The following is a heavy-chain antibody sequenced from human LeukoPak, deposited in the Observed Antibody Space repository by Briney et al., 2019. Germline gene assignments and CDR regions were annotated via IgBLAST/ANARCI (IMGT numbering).Heavy chain of an antibody. CDR1: GFTFSRYW. CDR2: IKQDGREK. V-gene: IGHV3-7*04. J-gene: IGHJ4*02. Sequence: GGSLRLSCAASGFTFSRYWMSWVRQAPGKGLEWVANIKQDGREKYHVDSVKGRFTISRDNAKNSLYLQMNSLRAEDTAVYYCERDLLATTPGVDYWGQGTLVTVSS. CDR3: ERDLLATTPGVDY. D-gene: IGHD5-12*01.